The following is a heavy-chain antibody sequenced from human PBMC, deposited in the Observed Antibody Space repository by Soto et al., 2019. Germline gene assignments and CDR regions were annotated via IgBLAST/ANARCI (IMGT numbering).Heavy chain of an antibody. Sequence: QVQLVQSVAEVKKPGSSVKVSCKASGGTFSSYAISWVRQAPGQGLEWMGGIIPIFGTANYAQKFQGRVTIPAVESTSTAYMELSSRISEDKAVYYCSRGAAIVVVQAADGHGAFAIWGNGTLVTVSA. J-gene: IGHJ3*02. CDR3: SRGAAIVVVQAADGHGAFAI. V-gene: IGHV1-69*01. CDR1: GGTFSSYA. CDR2: IIPIFGTA. D-gene: IGHD2-2*01.